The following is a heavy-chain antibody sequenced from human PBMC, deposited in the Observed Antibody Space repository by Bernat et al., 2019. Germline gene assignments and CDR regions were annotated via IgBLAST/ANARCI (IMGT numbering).Heavy chain of an antibody. J-gene: IGHJ4*02. CDR2: IYPGDSDT. CDR3: ARAPPSYYYDSSGYIDY. Sequence: EVQLVQSGAEVKKPGESLKISCKGSGYSFTSYWIGWVRQMPGKGLEWMGIIYPGDSDTSYSPSFQGQVTISADKSISTAYLQWSSLKASDTAMYYCARAPPSYYYDSSGYIDYWGQGTLVTVSS. CDR1: GYSFTSYW. D-gene: IGHD3-22*01. V-gene: IGHV5-51*01.